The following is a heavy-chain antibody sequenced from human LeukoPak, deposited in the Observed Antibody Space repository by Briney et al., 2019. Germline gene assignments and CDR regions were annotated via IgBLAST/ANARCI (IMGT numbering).Heavy chain of an antibody. CDR3: ATGYDFWSGSLDY. J-gene: IGHJ4*02. V-gene: IGHV4-30-4*08. Sequence: SQTLSLTXTVSGGSISSGDYYWIWIRQPPGKGREGIGFIYYSGSAYYNPSLKSRVTISVDTSKNQFSLKLSSVTAADTAVYYCATGYDFWSGSLDYWGQGTLVTVSS. CDR2: IYYSGSA. D-gene: IGHD3-3*01. CDR1: GGSISSGDYY.